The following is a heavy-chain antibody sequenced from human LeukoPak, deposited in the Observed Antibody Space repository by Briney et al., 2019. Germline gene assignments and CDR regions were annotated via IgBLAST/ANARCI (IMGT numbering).Heavy chain of an antibody. J-gene: IGHJ5*02. CDR1: GGSFSGYY. CDR2: INHSGST. V-gene: IGHV4-34*01. CDR3: ARSGVERRSSGWYRQRKDPFDP. Sequence: TSETLSLTCAVYGGSFSGYYWSWIRQPPGKGLEWIGEINHSGSTNYNPSLKSRVTISVDTSKNQFSLKLSSVTAADTAVYYCARSGVERRSSGWYRQRKDPFDPWGQGTLVTVSS. D-gene: IGHD6-19*01.